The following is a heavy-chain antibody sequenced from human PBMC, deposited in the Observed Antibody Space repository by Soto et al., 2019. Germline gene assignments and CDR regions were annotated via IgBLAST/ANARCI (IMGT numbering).Heavy chain of an antibody. CDR1: GFTFSSYW. D-gene: IGHD3-9*01. V-gene: IGHV3-7*01. Sequence: GGSLRLSCAASGFTFSSYWMSWVRQAPGKGLEWVANIKQDGSEKYYVDSVKGRFTISRDNAKNSLYLQMNSLRAEDTAVYYCARYRILTGYRWFDPWGQGTLVTVSS. CDR3: ARYRILTGYRWFDP. CDR2: IKQDGSEK. J-gene: IGHJ5*02.